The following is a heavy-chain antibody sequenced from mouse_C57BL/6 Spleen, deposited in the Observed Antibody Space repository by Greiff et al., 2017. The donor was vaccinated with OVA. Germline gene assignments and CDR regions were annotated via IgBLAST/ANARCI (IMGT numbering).Heavy chain of an antibody. CDR3: ARNYYGSSSYAMDY. CDR1: GYAFTNYL. V-gene: IGHV1-54*01. J-gene: IGHJ4*01. D-gene: IGHD1-1*01. CDR2: INPGSGGT. Sequence: QVQLQQSGAELVRPGTSVKVSCKASGYAFTNYLIEWVKQRPGQGLEWIGVINPGSGGTTYTEKLKGKATLTADKSSSTAYMQLSSLTSEDSAVYFCARNYYGSSSYAMDYWGQGTSVTVSS.